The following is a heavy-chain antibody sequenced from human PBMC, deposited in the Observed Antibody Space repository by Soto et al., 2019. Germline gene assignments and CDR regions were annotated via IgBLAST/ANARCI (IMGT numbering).Heavy chain of an antibody. J-gene: IGHJ4*02. CDR3: AKDRGSSWYSVAFDY. D-gene: IGHD6-13*01. CDR2: ISGSDGST. V-gene: IGHV3-23*01. CDR1: GFTFSSYA. Sequence: EVQLLESGGGLVQPGGSLRLSCAASGFTFSSYAMSWVRQAPGKGLEWVSAISGSDGSTYYADSVKGRFTISRDNSKSTLYLQMNSLRAEDTAVYYCAKDRGSSWYSVAFDYWGQGTLVTVSS.